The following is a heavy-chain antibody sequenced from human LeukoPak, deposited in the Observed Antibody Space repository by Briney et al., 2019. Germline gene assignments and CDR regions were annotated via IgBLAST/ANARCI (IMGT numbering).Heavy chain of an antibody. CDR3: ASVLDY. V-gene: IGHV3-30*19. CDR2: IAYDGSNK. J-gene: IGHJ4*02. Sequence: GGSLRLSCAASGFTFSSDGMLWVRQAPGKGLEWVAVIAYDGSNKYYADSVRGRFTISRDNSKNTVYLQMNNLKTEDTAVYYCASVLDYWGQGILVTVSS. CDR1: GFTFSSDG.